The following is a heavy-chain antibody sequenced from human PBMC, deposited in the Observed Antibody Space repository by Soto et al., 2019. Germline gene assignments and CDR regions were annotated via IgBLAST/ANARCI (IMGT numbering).Heavy chain of an antibody. Sequence: EVQLLESGGGLVQPGGSLRLSCAASGLTFNTYAMNWVRQTPGKGLDWVSTIGVRDDNTYYADSVRGRFTISRDNSKDTLYLQMNSLRAEDTAVYYCAKAKEGYATTFYHAFDVWGRGTMVTVSS. D-gene: IGHD2-15*01. CDR2: IGVRDDNT. CDR3: AKAKEGYATTFYHAFDV. J-gene: IGHJ3*01. V-gene: IGHV3-23*01. CDR1: GLTFNTYA.